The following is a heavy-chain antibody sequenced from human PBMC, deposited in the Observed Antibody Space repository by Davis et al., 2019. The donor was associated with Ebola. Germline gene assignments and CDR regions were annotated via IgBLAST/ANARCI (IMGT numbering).Heavy chain of an antibody. D-gene: IGHD4-17*01. CDR3: ARAEDDYGEYPDALDI. CDR2: IYNVYTM. CDR1: GGSISSGNW. V-gene: IGHV3-53*01. Sequence: ETLSLTCTVSGGSISSGNWWNWVRQPPGKGLEWVSVIYNVYTMYYADSVKGRFTISRDSSMNTVYLQMSSLRAEDTAVYYCARAEDDYGEYPDALDIWGQGTVVTVSS. J-gene: IGHJ3*02.